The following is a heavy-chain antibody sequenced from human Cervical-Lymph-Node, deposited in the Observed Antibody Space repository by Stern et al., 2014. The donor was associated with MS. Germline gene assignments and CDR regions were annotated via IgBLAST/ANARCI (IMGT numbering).Heavy chain of an antibody. CDR2: IDEDGGFA. J-gene: IGHJ5*02. CDR1: GFTLDGYS. CDR3: GRDQSGRYDR. V-gene: IGHV3-74*03. Sequence: EVQLVESGGGLVQPGGSLRLSCADSGFTLDGYSMHWVRQVPGEGLVWVSRIDEDGGFASYADFANGRFTISRDNTKNTLYLEMNSLRADDTAIYCCGRDQSGRYDRWGQGTLVTVSS. D-gene: IGHD6-25*01.